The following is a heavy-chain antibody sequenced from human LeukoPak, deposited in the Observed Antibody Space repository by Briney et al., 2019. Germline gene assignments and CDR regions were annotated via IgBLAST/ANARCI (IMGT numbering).Heavy chain of an antibody. Sequence: SETLSLTCTVSGGSISSGSYYWSWIRQPAGKGLEWIGRIYTSGSTNYNPSLKSRVTISVDTSKNQFSLKLSSVTAADTAVYYCARAIGPYLEWLLSDYYYYMDVWGKGTTVTVSS. CDR2: IYTSGST. D-gene: IGHD3-3*01. CDR3: ARAIGPYLEWLLSDYYYYMDV. V-gene: IGHV4-61*02. CDR1: GGSISSGSYY. J-gene: IGHJ6*03.